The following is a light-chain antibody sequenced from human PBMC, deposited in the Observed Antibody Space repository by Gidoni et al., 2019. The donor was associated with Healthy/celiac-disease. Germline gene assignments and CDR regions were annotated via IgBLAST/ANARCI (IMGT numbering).Light chain of an antibody. J-gene: IGKJ3*01. CDR3: QQYGSSPGFT. V-gene: IGKV3-20*01. CDR1: QSVSSSY. CDR2: GAS. Sequence: EIVLTQSPGTMSLSPGERATLSCRASQSVSSSYLAWYQQKPVQAPRLLIYGASSRATGIPDRFSGSGSGTDFTLTISRLEPEVFAVYYCQQYGSSPGFTFGPGTKVDIK.